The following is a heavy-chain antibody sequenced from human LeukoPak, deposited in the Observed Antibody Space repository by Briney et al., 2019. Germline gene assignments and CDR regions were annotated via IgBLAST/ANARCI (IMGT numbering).Heavy chain of an antibody. D-gene: IGHD3-22*01. CDR3: ARAQYYYDSRGYLGFAEYFQH. J-gene: IGHJ1*01. V-gene: IGHV4-59*01. CDR2: IYYSGST. CDR1: GGSISSYY. Sequence: SETLSLTCTVSGGSISSYYWSWIRQPPGKGLEWIGYIYYSGSTNYNPSLKSRVTISVDTSKNQFSLKLSSVTAADTAVYYCARAQYYYDSRGYLGFAEYFQHWGQGTLVTVSS.